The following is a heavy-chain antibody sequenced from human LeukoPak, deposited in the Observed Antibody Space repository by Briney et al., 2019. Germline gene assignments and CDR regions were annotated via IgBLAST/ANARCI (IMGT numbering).Heavy chain of an antibody. J-gene: IGHJ3*01. CDR3: AKDYEDGYNQGAFDV. D-gene: IGHD5-24*01. CDR2: ISYDGSNK. Sequence: PGGSLSLSCAASGFTFSSYGMHWVRQAPGKGLEWVAVISYDGSNKYYADSVKGRFTISRDNSKNTLYLQMNSLRAEDTAVYYCAKDYEDGYNQGAFDVWGQGTMVTVSS. CDR1: GFTFSSYG. V-gene: IGHV3-30*18.